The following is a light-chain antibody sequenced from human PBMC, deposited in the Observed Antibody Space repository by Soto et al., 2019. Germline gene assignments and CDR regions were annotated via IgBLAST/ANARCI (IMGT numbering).Light chain of an antibody. V-gene: IGKV3-15*01. CDR2: VAS. J-gene: IGKJ4*01. CDR3: QQYNVWPLT. CDR1: QSVSSN. Sequence: IVMTQSPATLSVSPGERATLSCRASQSVSSNLAWYQQKPGQTPKLLIYVASTRATGIPARFSGSGSGTEFTLTISGLQSEDFAVYYCQQYNVWPLTFGGGTKVEFK.